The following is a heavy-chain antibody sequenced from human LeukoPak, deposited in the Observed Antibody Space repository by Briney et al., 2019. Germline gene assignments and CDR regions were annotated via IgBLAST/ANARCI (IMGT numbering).Heavy chain of an antibody. D-gene: IGHD6-6*01. CDR1: GFTFSSYW. J-gene: IGHJ4*02. Sequence: GGSLRLSCAASGFTFSSYWMHWVRQAPGKGLERISFISTSSIYIYYADSVKGRFTISRDDARNSLYLQMNSLRAEDTAVYYCARGEWSSSPFDYWGQGTLVTVSS. V-gene: IGHV3-21*01. CDR3: ARGEWSSSPFDY. CDR2: ISTSSIYI.